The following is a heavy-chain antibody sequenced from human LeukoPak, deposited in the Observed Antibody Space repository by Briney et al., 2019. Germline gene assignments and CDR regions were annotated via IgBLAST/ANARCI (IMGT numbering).Heavy chain of an antibody. CDR2: IYHSGST. D-gene: IGHD7-27*01. CDR3: ARSNWAYYFDY. CDR1: GYSISSGYY. V-gene: IGHV4-38-2*01. J-gene: IGHJ4*02. Sequence: PSETLSLTCAVSGYSISSGYYWGWIRQPPGKGLEWIGSIYHSGSTYYNPSLKSRVPISVDTSKNQFSLKLSSVTAADTAVYYCARSNWAYYFDYWGQGTLVTVSS.